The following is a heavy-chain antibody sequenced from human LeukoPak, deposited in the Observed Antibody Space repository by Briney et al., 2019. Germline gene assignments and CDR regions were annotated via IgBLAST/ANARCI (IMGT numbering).Heavy chain of an antibody. CDR1: GFTFSDYY. Sequence: GGSLRLSCAASGFTFSDYYMSWIRQAPGKGLEWVSYISSSGSTIYYADSVKGRFAISRDNAKNSLYLQMNSLRAEDTAVYYCARLRVDTAMVISRYFDYWGQGTLVTVSS. V-gene: IGHV3-11*01. CDR3: ARLRVDTAMVISRYFDY. J-gene: IGHJ4*02. D-gene: IGHD5-18*01. CDR2: ISSSGSTI.